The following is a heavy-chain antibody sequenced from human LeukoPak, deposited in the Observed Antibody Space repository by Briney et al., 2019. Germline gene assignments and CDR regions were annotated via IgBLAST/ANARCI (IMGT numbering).Heavy chain of an antibody. Sequence: SGGSLRLSCAASGFTFSSYGMSWVRQAPGKGLEWVSAISGSGGSTYYADSVKGRFTISRDNSKNTLYLQMNSLRAEDTAVCYCARRAGAYSHPYDYWGQGTLVTVSS. CDR1: GFTFSSYG. V-gene: IGHV3-23*01. D-gene: IGHD4/OR15-4a*01. CDR2: ISGSGGST. CDR3: ARRAGAYSHPYDY. J-gene: IGHJ4*02.